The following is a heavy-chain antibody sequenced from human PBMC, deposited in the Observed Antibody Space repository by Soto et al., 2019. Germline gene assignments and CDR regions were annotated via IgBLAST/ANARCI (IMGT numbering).Heavy chain of an antibody. D-gene: IGHD2-2*01. Sequence: SETLSLTCTVSGGSISSYYWSWIRLPPGKGLEWIGYIYYSGSTNYNPSLKSRVTISVDTSKNQFSLKLSSVTAADTAVYYCASSSSTSDNYYYYMDVWGKGTTVTVSS. CDR3: ASSSSTSDNYYYYMDV. CDR2: IYYSGST. J-gene: IGHJ6*03. CDR1: GGSISSYY. V-gene: IGHV4-59*08.